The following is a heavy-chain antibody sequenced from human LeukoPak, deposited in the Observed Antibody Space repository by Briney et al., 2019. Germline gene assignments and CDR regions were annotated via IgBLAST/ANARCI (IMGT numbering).Heavy chain of an antibody. J-gene: IGHJ4*02. Sequence: SVTVSFKASGGTFSSYAISWVRQAPGQGLEWMGRIIPILGIANYAQKFQGRVTITADKSTSTAYMELSSLRSEDTAVYYCARDRGWLMTAADYWGQGTLVSVSS. D-gene: IGHD2-21*02. CDR1: GGTFSSYA. CDR2: IIPILGIA. V-gene: IGHV1-69*04. CDR3: ARDRGWLMTAADY.